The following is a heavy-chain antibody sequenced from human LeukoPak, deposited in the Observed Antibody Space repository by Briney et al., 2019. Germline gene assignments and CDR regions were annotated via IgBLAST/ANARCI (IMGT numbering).Heavy chain of an antibody. CDR3: AKDGVVVPAAMFYYYYYMDV. J-gene: IGHJ6*03. V-gene: IGHV3-30*18. CDR2: ISHDGSNK. Sequence: GGSLRLSCAASGFPFSDYGMYWVRQALGKGLEWLAVISHDGSNKYYADSVKGRITISRDNSMNTLYLQMNSLRAEDTAVYYCAKDGVVVPAAMFYYYYYMDVWGKGTTVTISS. CDR1: GFPFSDYG. D-gene: IGHD2-2*01.